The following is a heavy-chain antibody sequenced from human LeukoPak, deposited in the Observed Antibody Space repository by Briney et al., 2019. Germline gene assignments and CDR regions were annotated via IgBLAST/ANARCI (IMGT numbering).Heavy chain of an antibody. CDR3: ARDSKYCSGTSCYSPGMDV. CDR1: GGSISSYY. D-gene: IGHD2-2*01. V-gene: IGHV4-59*01. CDR2: IYYSGST. Sequence: SETLSLTCTVSGGSISSYYWSWIRQPPGKGLEWIGYIYYSGSTNYNPSLKSRVTISVDTSKNQFSLKLSSVTAADTAVYYCARDSKYCSGTSCYSPGMDVWGKGTTVTVSS. J-gene: IGHJ6*04.